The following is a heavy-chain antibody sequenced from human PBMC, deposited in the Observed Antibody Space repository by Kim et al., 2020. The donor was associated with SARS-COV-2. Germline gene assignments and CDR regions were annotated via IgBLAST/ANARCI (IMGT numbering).Heavy chain of an antibody. V-gene: IGHV1-69*13. CDR2: IIPIFGTA. CDR3: ARGLRFLEWFPRGYYYYGMDV. Sequence: SVKVSCKASGGTFSSYAISWVRQAPGQGLEWMGGIIPIFGTANYAQKFQGRVTITADESTSTAYMELSSLRSEDTAVYYCARGLRFLEWFPRGYYYYGMDVWGQGTTVTVSS. D-gene: IGHD3-3*01. J-gene: IGHJ6*02. CDR1: GGTFSSYA.